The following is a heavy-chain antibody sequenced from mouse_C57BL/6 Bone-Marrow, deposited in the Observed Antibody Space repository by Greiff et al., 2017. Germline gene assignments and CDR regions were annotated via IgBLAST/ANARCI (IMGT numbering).Heavy chain of an antibody. Sequence: QVQLQQPGAELVRPGTSVKLSCKASGYTFTSYWMHWVKQRPGQGLEWIGVIDPSDSYTNYNQKFKGKATLTVDTSSSTAYMQLSSLTYEDSAVYYCARELYCSSSWFAYWGQGTLVTVSA. J-gene: IGHJ3*01. CDR1: GYTFTSYW. V-gene: IGHV1-59*01. D-gene: IGHD1-1*01. CDR3: ARELYCSSSWFAY. CDR2: IDPSDSYT.